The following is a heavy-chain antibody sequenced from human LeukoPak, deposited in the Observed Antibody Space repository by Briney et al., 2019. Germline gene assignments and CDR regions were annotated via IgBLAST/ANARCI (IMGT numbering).Heavy chain of an antibody. CDR3: ARVAQGATTENYFYYYTDV. Sequence: GGSLRLSCEASGFAFSSYTITWVRQAPGKGLESVSSITSRSSNIYIADSVKGRFTISRDNAKNTLFLQMSSLRVEDTAVYYCARVAQGATTENYFYYYTDVWGKGTTVTVSS. D-gene: IGHD4-11*01. CDR1: GFAFSSYT. J-gene: IGHJ6*03. CDR2: ITSRSSNI. V-gene: IGHV3-21*01.